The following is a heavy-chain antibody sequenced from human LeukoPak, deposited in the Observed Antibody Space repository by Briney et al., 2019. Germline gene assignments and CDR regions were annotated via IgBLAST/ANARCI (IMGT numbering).Heavy chain of an antibody. J-gene: IGHJ5*02. D-gene: IGHD3-3*01. V-gene: IGHV4-61*02. CDR1: GGSISSGSYY. CDR2: IYTSGST. Sequence: SETLSLTCTVSGGSISSGSYYWSWIRQPAGKGLEWIGRIYTSGSTNYNPSLKSRVTISVDTSKNQFSLKLSSVTAADTAVYYCARASAIFGVVIISDWFDPWGQGTLVTVSS. CDR3: ARASAIFGVVIISDWFDP.